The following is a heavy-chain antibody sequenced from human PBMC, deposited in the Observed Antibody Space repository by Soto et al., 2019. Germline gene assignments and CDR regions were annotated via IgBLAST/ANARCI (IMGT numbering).Heavy chain of an antibody. D-gene: IGHD4-17*01. CDR2: ISAYNGNT. J-gene: IGHJ5*02. V-gene: IGHV1-18*01. Sequence: ALVKLSCKAVGYTFTSYVISWGRQAPGQGLEWMGWISAYNGNTNYAQKLQGRVTMTTDTSTSTAYMELRSLRSDDTAVYYCARDLHPDYGDYHRSNWFDPWGQGTLVTVSS. CDR1: GYTFTSYV. CDR3: ARDLHPDYGDYHRSNWFDP.